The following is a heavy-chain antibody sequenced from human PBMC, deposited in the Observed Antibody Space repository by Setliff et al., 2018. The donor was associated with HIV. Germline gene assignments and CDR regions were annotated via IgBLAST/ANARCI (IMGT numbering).Heavy chain of an antibody. D-gene: IGHD3-22*01. V-gene: IGHV4-59*11. CDR1: GDSISSHS. Sequence: SETLSLTCNVSGDSISSHSWTWIRQPPGKGLEWIGSIDYSGRTDKKTSLKSRLRMSIDTSKNQFYVTLFSVTAAVTAIYYCARVFYDSGGFFTTAGPLYLDLWGRGTLVTVS. CDR2: IDYSGRT. CDR3: ARVFYDSGGFFTTAGPLYLDL. J-gene: IGHJ2*01.